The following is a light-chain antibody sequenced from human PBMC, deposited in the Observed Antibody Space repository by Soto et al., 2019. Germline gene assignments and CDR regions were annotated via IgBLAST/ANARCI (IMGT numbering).Light chain of an antibody. CDR1: QGVRNN. CDR2: GAS. CDR3: QQYNSWPLT. V-gene: IGKV3-15*01. J-gene: IGKJ4*01. Sequence: EVGVSQFPVTPSGSPGGDGTLLCRASQGVRNNLAWYQQRPGQAPRLLIYGASTRATDIPARFSGSGSGTEFTLTVSSLQSEDFAVYSCQQYNSWPLTFGGGTKVDIK.